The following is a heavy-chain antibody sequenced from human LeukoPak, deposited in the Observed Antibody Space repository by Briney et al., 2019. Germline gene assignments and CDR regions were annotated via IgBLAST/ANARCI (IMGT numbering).Heavy chain of an antibody. CDR2: ISGSGSST. CDR1: GFTFSSYA. V-gene: IGHV3-23*01. D-gene: IGHD7-27*01. CDR3: VTDDGAGDNFNY. J-gene: IGHJ4*02. Sequence: GGSLRLSCAGSGFTFSSYAMSWVRQAPGKGLEWVSGISGSGSSTHYADSVKGRFTISRDNSKSTLYLQMNSLRAEDTAVYYCVTDDGAGDNFNYWGQGTLVTVSS.